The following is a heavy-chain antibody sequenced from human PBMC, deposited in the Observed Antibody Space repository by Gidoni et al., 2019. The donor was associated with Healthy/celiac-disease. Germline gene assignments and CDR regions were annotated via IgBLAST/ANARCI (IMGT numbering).Heavy chain of an antibody. D-gene: IGHD3-9*01. CDR1: GFSFSSYA. J-gene: IGHJ4*02. Sequence: EVQLLESWGGLVQPGGSLRLSCAASGFSFSSYAMGWVRQAPGKGLGWVSAISGSGGSTYYADSVKGRFTISRDNSKNTLYLQMNSLRAEDTAVYYCANRYDILDGYYPNYFDYWGQGTLVTVSS. V-gene: IGHV3-23*01. CDR2: ISGSGGST. CDR3: ANRYDILDGYYPNYFDY.